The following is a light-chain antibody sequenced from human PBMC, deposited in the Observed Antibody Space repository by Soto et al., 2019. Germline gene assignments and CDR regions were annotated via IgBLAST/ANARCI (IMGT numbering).Light chain of an antibody. J-gene: IGKJ1*01. V-gene: IGKV2-28*01. CDR3: MQSLQTPPWT. Sequence: DIVMTQSPLSLPVTPGEPASISCRSSETLLPSNGYHHLDWYLQKPGQSPQLLISLGSVRASGVPDRFSGSGSGTEFTLKISKVEAEDVGVYYCMQSLQTPPWTFGPGTKVDIK. CDR1: ETLLPSNGYHH. CDR2: LGS.